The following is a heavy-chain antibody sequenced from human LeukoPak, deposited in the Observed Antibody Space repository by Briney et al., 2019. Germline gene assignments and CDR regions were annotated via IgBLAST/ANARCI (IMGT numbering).Heavy chain of an antibody. V-gene: IGHV4-61*01. CDR1: GASVSSGSYY. D-gene: IGHD3-16*02. CDR2: IHHDGRI. J-gene: IGHJ4*02. CDR3: ARSHDHLWGNYPDY. Sequence: SETLSLACNVSGASVSSGSYYWSWIRQPPGKGLEWIGEIHHDGRINYSPSLKSRVTLSVDKSKNQFSLRLNSVTAADTAMYYCARSHDHLWGNYPDYWGQGTLVTVSS.